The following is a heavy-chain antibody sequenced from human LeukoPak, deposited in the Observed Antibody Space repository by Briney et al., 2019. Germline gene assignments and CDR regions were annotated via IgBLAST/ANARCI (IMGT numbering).Heavy chain of an antibody. CDR3: ARDRSRVPGIAAAGTEFDY. CDR2: ISAYNGNT. Sequence: GASVKVSCKASGYTFTSYGISWVRRAPGQGLEWMGWISAYNGNTNYAQKLQGRVTMTTDTSTSTAYMELRSLRSDDTAVYYCARDRSRVPGIAAAGTEFDYWGQGTLVTVSS. V-gene: IGHV1-18*01. D-gene: IGHD6-13*01. CDR1: GYTFTSYG. J-gene: IGHJ4*02.